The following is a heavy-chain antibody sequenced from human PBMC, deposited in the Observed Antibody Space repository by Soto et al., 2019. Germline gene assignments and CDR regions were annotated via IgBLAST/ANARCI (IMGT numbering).Heavy chain of an antibody. CDR3: ARDRFGSTVHYYGMDV. D-gene: IGHD4-17*01. CDR2: IYYSGST. Sequence: SETLSLTCTVSGGSISSGGYYWSWIRQHPGKGLEWIGYIYYSGSTYYNPSLKSRVTISVDTSKNQFSLKLSSVTAADTAVYYCARDRFGSTVHYYGMDVWGQGTTVTAP. V-gene: IGHV4-31*03. CDR1: GGSISSGGYY. J-gene: IGHJ6*02.